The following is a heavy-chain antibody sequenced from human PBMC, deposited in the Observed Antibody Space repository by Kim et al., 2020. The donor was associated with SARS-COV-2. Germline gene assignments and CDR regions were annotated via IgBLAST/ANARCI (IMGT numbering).Heavy chain of an antibody. D-gene: IGHD5-12*01. CDR1: GFTFSGYS. J-gene: IGHJ4*02. V-gene: IGHV3-21*01. Sequence: GGSLRLSCAASGFTFSGYSMNWVRQAPGKGLEWDSSISSSSSYIYYADSVKGRFTISRDNAKNSLYLQMNSLRAEDTAVYYCARMGYSDYDGTFDYWGQGTLVTVSS. CDR2: ISSSSSYI. CDR3: ARMGYSDYDGTFDY.